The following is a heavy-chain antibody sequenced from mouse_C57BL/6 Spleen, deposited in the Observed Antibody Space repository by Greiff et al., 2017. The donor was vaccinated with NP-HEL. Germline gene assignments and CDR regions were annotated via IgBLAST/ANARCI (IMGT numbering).Heavy chain of an antibody. CDR2: IYPGDGDT. CDR1: GYAFSSSW. CDR3: ARECYCNYPWFAY. D-gene: IGHD2-1*01. Sequence: VQLQQSGPELVKPGASVKISCKASGYAFSSSWMNWVKQRPGKGLEWIGRIYPGDGDTNYNGKFKGKATLTAAKSSSTAYMQLSSLTSEDSAVYFCARECYCNYPWFAYWGQGALVTVSA. J-gene: IGHJ3*01. V-gene: IGHV1-82*01.